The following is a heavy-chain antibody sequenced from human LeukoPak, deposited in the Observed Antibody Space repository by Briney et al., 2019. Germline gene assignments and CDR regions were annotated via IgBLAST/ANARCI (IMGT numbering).Heavy chain of an antibody. Sequence: GSLRLSCAASGFTFSSYAMSWIRQPPGKGPEWIGEINRSGSTNYNPSLKSRVTISVDTSKNQFSLKLSSVTAADTAVYYCARGRSSSWRGWFDPWGQGTLVTVSS. CDR1: GFTFSSYA. J-gene: IGHJ5*02. CDR2: INRSGST. D-gene: IGHD6-13*01. CDR3: ARGRSSSWRGWFDP. V-gene: IGHV4-34*01.